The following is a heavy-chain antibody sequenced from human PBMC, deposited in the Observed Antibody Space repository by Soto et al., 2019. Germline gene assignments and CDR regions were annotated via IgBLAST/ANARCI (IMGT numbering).Heavy chain of an antibody. J-gene: IGHJ5*02. CDR2: ISGSGGST. V-gene: IGHV3-23*01. Sequence: PGGSLRLSCAASGFTFSSYAMSWVRQAPGKGLEWVSAISGSGGSTYYADSVKGRFTISRDNSKNTLYLQMNSLRAEDTAVYYCAKNPLSGYWDNNWFDPWGQGTLVTVSS. CDR1: GFTFSSYA. CDR3: AKNPLSGYWDNNWFDP. D-gene: IGHD3-3*01.